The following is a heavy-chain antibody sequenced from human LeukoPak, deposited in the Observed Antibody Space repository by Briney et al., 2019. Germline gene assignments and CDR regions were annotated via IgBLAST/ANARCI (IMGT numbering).Heavy chain of an antibody. D-gene: IGHD3-9*01. CDR1: GFTFSSYA. CDR3: AKDRPYYDILTGDFDY. CDR2: IKQDGSQK. J-gene: IGHJ4*02. V-gene: IGHV3-7*03. Sequence: PGGSLRLSCAASGFTFSSYAMHWVRQAPGKGLEWVANIKQDGSQKYYVASVQGRFTISRDNSKNTLYLQMNSLRAEDTAVYYCAKDRPYYDILTGDFDYWGQGTLVTVSS.